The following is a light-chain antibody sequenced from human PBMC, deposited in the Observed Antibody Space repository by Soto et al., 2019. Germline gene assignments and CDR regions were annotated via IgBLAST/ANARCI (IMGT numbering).Light chain of an antibody. CDR1: SSNIGSNT. CDR3: AAWDDSLNGV. J-gene: IGLJ2*01. CDR2: SNN. Sequence: QAVVTQPPSASGTPGQRGTISCSGSSSNIGSNTVNWYQQLPGTAPKLLIYSNNQRPSGVPDRFSGSKSGTSASLAISGLQSEDEADYYCAAWDDSLNGVFGGGTKVTVL. V-gene: IGLV1-44*01.